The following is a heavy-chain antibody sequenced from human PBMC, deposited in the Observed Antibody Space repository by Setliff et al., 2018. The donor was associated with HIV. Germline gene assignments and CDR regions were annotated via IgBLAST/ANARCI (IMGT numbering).Heavy chain of an antibody. CDR3: ARDSCLYGSGGFCY. J-gene: IGHJ4*02. Sequence: PSETLSLTCTVSGGSISSGGFYWSWIRQPAGKGLEWIGRIYTGGSTDFNPSLKSRLTISVDTSKNQFSLNLSSVTAADTAVYYCARDSCLYGSGGFCYWVQGTLVTVSS. CDR2: IYTGGST. D-gene: IGHD3-10*01. V-gene: IGHV4-61*02. CDR1: GGSISSGGFY.